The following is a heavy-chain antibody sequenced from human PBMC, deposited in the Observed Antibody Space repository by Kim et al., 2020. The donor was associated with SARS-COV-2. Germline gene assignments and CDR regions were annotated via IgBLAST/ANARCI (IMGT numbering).Heavy chain of an antibody. V-gene: IGHV5-51*01. CDR3: ARQAAAGWSGYNWFDP. J-gene: IGHJ5*02. Sequence: SFQGQVTISADKSISTAYLQWSSLKASDTAMYYCARQAAAGWSGYNWFDPWGQGTLVTVSS. D-gene: IGHD6-13*01.